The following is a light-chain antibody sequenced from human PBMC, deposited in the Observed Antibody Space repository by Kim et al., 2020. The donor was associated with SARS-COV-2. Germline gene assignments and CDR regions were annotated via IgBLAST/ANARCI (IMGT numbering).Light chain of an antibody. CDR2: YDS. CDR3: QVWDSSSDHWV. Sequence: APGKTARITWGGNNIGSNSVHWYQQKPGLAPVLVIYYDSDRPSGIPERFSGSNSGNTATLTISRVEAGDEADYYCQVWDSSSDHWVFGGGTQLTVL. CDR1: NIGSNS. J-gene: IGLJ3*02. V-gene: IGLV3-21*04.